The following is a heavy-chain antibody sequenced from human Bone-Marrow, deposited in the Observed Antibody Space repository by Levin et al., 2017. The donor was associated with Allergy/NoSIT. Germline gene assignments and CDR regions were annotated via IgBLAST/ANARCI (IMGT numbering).Heavy chain of an antibody. J-gene: IGHJ4*02. CDR2: VKRDGSGK. Sequence: GGSLRLSCATSDFTFTSYSMSWVRQAPGKGPVWVASVKRDGSGKYYLDSVKGRFTISRDNAKNSLSLQMNSLRAEDTAVYYCARDRIYGDLSGGGVYFDYWGQGILVTVSS. V-gene: IGHV3-7*01. CDR3: ARDRIYGDLSGGGVYFDY. CDR1: DFTFTSYS. D-gene: IGHD4-17*01.